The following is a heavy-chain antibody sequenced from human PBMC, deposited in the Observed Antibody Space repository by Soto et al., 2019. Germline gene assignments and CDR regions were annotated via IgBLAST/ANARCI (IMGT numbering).Heavy chain of an antibody. CDR2: IYSNGGST. J-gene: IGHJ6*02. V-gene: IGHV3-23*05. CDR3: ARGINGMDV. CDR1: GFTFSSYA. Sequence: EVQVLESGGGLVQPGGSLRLSCAASGFTFSSYAMTWVRQAPGKGLEWVSSIYSNGGSTYYADSVKGRFTISRDNSKNTLLLQMNSLRAEDTALFYCARGINGMDVWGQGTTVTVS.